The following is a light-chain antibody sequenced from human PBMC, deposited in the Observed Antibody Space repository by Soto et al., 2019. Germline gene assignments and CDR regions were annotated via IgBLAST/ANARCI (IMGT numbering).Light chain of an antibody. J-gene: IGKJ2*01. Sequence: DMPMTQSPTTLSASVGDRVTITCRASQNIRSWLAWYQQKPGKARKVLIYDASTLDSGGLSRFSGSAFGTEFTLSISSLQPDDFSTYYCEDYNGYFGQGTKLEIK. V-gene: IGKV1-5*01. CDR2: DAS. CDR3: EDYNGY. CDR1: QNIRSW.